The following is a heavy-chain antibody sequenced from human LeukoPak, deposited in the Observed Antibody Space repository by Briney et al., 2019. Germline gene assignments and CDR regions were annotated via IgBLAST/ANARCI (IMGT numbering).Heavy chain of an antibody. Sequence: GGSLRLSCAASGFTVSSNCMSWVRQAPGKGLEWVTVIYSGGSTYDADSVKGRFTISRDNSKNTLYLQMNSLRAEDTAVYYCARAGQWLGQYYFDYWGQGTLVTVSS. CDR3: ARAGQWLGQYYFDY. J-gene: IGHJ4*02. CDR2: IYSGGST. D-gene: IGHD6-19*01. CDR1: GFTVSSNC. V-gene: IGHV3-53*01.